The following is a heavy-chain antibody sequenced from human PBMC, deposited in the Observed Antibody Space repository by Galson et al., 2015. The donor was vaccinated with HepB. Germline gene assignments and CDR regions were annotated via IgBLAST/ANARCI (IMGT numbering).Heavy chain of an antibody. D-gene: IGHD4-23*01. CDR2: ISGGGDTT. J-gene: IGHJ4*02. CDR1: GFTFITYT. CDR3: VKDWRGNTCDATCMGN. V-gene: IGHV3-23*01. Sequence: SLRLSCAASGFTFITYTMTWVRQAPGKGLEWVSSISGGGDTTYYADSVEGRFTISRDNSKNMVYLQLNSLRVEDTAIYYCVKDWRGNTCDATCMGNWGQGTLVTVSS.